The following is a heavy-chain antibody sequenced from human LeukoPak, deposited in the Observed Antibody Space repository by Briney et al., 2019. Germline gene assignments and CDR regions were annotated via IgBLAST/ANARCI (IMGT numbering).Heavy chain of an antibody. J-gene: IGHJ4*02. CDR1: GYTFSSYS. V-gene: IGHV5-51*01. CDR3: ARTYYYDSRAPLDY. D-gene: IGHD3-22*01. Sequence: GESLKIPCKGSGYTFSSYSIGWVRQMPGKGQEWMGIIYPGDSDIRYSPSFQGQVTISADKPISTAYLQWSSLKASDTAMYYCARTYYYDSRAPLDYWGREPSSPSLQ. CDR2: IYPGDSDI.